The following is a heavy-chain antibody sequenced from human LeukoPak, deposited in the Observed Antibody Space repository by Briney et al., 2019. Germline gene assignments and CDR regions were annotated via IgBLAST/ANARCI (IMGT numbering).Heavy chain of an antibody. CDR2: INDSGGST. Sequence: GGSLRLSCAASGFTFRTSAMTWVRQAPGKGLEWVSAINDSGGSTFYADSVKGRFTISRDNSKNTLYLQMNSLRAEDTAVYYCAKSWYDDYWGQGTLVTVSS. CDR1: GFTFRTSA. D-gene: IGHD6-13*01. V-gene: IGHV3-23*01. CDR3: AKSWYDDY. J-gene: IGHJ4*02.